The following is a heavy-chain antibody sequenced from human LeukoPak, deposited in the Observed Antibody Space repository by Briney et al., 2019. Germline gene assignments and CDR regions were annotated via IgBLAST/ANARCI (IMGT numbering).Heavy chain of an antibody. CDR2: IIPIFGTA. D-gene: IGHD2-2*02. Sequence: ASVKVSCKASGGTFSSYAISWVQQAPGQGLEWMGGIIPIFGTANYAQKFQGRVTITTDESTSAAYMELSSLRSEDTAVYYCARDAEHCSSTSCYRGYFDYWGQGTLVTVSS. CDR3: ARDAEHCSSTSCYRGYFDY. V-gene: IGHV1-69*05. J-gene: IGHJ4*02. CDR1: GGTFSSYA.